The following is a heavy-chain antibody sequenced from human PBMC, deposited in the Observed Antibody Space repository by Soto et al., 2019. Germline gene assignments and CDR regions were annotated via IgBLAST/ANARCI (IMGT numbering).Heavy chain of an antibody. CDR3: ARSIGLPPVVGYFFDY. CDR2: ISTDNSNT. V-gene: IGHV1-18*01. CDR1: GYIFSNYG. J-gene: IGHJ4*02. Sequence: QVQLVQSGAEVKKPGASVKVSCKASGYIFSNYGFTWVRQAPGQGLEWMGWISTDNSNTNYAQRFQGRVTVTTDTSTNTAYMELRNLRSDDTAVYFCARSIGLPPVVGYFFDYWGQGTLVTVSS. D-gene: IGHD6-19*01.